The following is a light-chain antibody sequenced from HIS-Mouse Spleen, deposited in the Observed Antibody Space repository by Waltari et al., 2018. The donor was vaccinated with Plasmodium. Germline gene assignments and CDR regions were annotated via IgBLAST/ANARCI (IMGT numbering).Light chain of an antibody. CDR1: ALPKPY. J-gene: IGLJ3*02. CDR2: KDS. V-gene: IGLV3-25*03. CDR3: QSADSSGTPNWV. Sequence: SYELTQPPSVSVSPGQTARITCSGDALPKPYAYWYQQKPGQAPLLVIYKDSERPSGIPERFSGSSSGTTVTLTISGVQAEDEADYYCQSADSSGTPNWVFGGGTKLTVL.